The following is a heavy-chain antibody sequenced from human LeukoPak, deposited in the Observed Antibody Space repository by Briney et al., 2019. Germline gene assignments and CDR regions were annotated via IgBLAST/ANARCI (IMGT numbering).Heavy chain of an antibody. CDR2: INGAGDDT. CDR1: GLTFSPFW. V-gene: IGHV3-7*03. Sequence: GNSLRLSCTASGLTFSPFWMNWVRQAPGKGLEWVAAINGAGDDTFHVDSVKGRFIISRDNAENSLYLQMNSLRVEDTAVYYCARDFAQSKSDYWGQGILVTVSS. J-gene: IGHJ4*02. CDR3: ARDFAQSKSDY. D-gene: IGHD4-11*01.